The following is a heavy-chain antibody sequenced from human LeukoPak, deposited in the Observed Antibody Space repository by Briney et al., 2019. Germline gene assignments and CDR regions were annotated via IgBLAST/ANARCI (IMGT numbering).Heavy chain of an antibody. CDR1: GGSISSYY. J-gene: IGHJ6*02. Sequence: SETLSLTRTVSGGSISSYYWSWIRQPAGKGLEWIGRIYTSGSTNYNPSLKSRVNMSVDTSKNQFSLKLSSVTAADAAVYYCARGMSSYYYYGMDGWGQGTTVTVSS. CDR3: ARGMSSYYYYGMDG. CDR2: IYTSGST. V-gene: IGHV4-4*07.